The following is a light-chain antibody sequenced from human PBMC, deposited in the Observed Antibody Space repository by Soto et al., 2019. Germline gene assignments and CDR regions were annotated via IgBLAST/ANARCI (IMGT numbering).Light chain of an antibody. V-gene: IGKV3-20*01. CDR1: QSVRRGY. CDR3: HQYDNSPLT. CDR2: GAS. Sequence: EIVLTQSPGTLSLSPGERATLSCRASQSVRRGYFAWYQQKPGQAPRLLIVGASSRATGIPDRFSGGGSGTDFTLTISRLEPEDFALYYCHQYDNSPLTFGGGTKVDIK. J-gene: IGKJ4*01.